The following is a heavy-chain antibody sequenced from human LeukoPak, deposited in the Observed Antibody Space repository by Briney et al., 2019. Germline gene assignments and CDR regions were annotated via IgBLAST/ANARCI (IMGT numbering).Heavy chain of an antibody. Sequence: SETLSLTCTVSGGSISSHYWSWIRQPPGKGLEWIGYIYYSGSTNYNPSLKSRVTISVDTSKNQFSLKLSSVTAADTAVYYCARSRAGRNWFDPWGQGTLVTVSS. D-gene: IGHD1-26*01. J-gene: IGHJ5*02. V-gene: IGHV4-59*11. CDR1: GGSISSHY. CDR2: IYYSGST. CDR3: ARSRAGRNWFDP.